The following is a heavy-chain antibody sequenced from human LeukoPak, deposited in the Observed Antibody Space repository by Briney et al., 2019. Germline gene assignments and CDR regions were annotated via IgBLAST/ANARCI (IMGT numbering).Heavy chain of an antibody. Sequence: GGSLRVSCAASGFTFSNNVIHWVRQAPGKGLEWAAMISYDGSDKYYADSVKGRFTISRDNSKNTLYLQMTSLRAEDTAVYFCARERQDTILHSGAFDIWGQGTMVTVSS. CDR2: ISYDGSDK. CDR3: ARERQDTILHSGAFDI. V-gene: IGHV3-30*04. CDR1: GFTFSNNV. J-gene: IGHJ3*02. D-gene: IGHD2-21*01.